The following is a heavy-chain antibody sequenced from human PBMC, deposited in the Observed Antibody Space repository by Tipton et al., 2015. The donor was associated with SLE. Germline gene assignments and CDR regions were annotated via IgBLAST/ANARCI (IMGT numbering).Heavy chain of an antibody. D-gene: IGHD6-19*01. J-gene: IGHJ6*02. CDR2: TYYSGST. CDR3: ANSIAVAGTEYYGMDV. CDR1: GGSISSSSYY. Sequence: TLSLTCTVSGGSISSSSYYWGWIRQPPGKGLEWIGSTYYSGSTYYNPSLKSRVTISVDTSKNQFSLKLSSVTAADTAVYYCANSIAVAGTEYYGMDVWGQGTTVTVSS. V-gene: IGHV4-39*01.